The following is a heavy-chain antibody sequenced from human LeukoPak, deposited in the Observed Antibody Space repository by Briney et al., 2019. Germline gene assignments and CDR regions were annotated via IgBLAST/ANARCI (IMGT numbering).Heavy chain of an antibody. J-gene: IGHJ4*02. CDR2: IKTRSDGGTT. CDR1: GFTFSSYA. Sequence: GGSLRLSCAASGFTFSSYAMSWVRRAPGKGLEWVGRIKTRSDGGTTDYAAPINGRFTISRDDSKSTLFLQMNSLKTEDTAVYYCATGGYDFSYWGQGTQVTVSS. V-gene: IGHV3-15*01. D-gene: IGHD5-12*01. CDR3: ATGGYDFSY.